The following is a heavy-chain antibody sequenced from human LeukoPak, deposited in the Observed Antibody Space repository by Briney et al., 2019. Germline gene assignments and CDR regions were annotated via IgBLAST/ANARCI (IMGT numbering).Heavy chain of an antibody. V-gene: IGHV3-23*01. Sequence: GGSLLLSCVASGFTFTNYAMSWVRQAPGKGLEWVSAITGSDGSSYYADSVKGRFTISRDNSKNTLYLQVNSLRAEDTAVYYCAKWGDYDILTGYYVPDYWGQGTLVTVSS. CDR3: AKWGDYDILTGYYVPDY. CDR1: GFTFTNYA. D-gene: IGHD3-9*01. J-gene: IGHJ4*02. CDR2: ITGSDGSS.